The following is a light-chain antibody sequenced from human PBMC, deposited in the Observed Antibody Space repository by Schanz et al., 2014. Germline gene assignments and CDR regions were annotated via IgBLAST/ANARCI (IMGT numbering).Light chain of an antibody. CDR1: QSVDND. CDR3: QHYHSWPYT. Sequence: EIVLTQSPATLSVSPGERATLSCRASQSVDNDLAWYQQKPGQAPRLLIYDASNRATGFPARFSGSGSGTEFTLTISSLQSEDLAVYYCQHYHSWPYTFGQGSKLDIK. V-gene: IGKV3D-15*01. CDR2: DAS. J-gene: IGKJ2*01.